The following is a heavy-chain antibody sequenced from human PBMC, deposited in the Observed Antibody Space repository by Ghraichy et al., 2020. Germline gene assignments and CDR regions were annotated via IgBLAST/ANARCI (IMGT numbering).Heavy chain of an antibody. V-gene: IGHV3-7*01. CDR1: GFTFSNYW. J-gene: IGHJ5*01. CDR2: IKEDGSEK. Sequence: LSLTCAASGFTFSNYWMTWVRQAPGKGLEWVANIKEDGSEKYFVDSVKGRFTISRDNAKNSLFLQMNSLRAEDTAIYYCTRDRNSWKYNWFDSWGQGTLVTVSS. D-gene: IGHD1-1*01. CDR3: TRDRNSWKYNWFDS.